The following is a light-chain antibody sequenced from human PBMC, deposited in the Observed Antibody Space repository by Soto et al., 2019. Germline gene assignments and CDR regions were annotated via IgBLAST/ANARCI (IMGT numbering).Light chain of an antibody. J-gene: IGLJ1*01. CDR3: TSYAGGDSLYV. V-gene: IGLV2-23*02. CDR2: EVS. CDR1: SGDVGYYNL. Sequence: QSALTQPASVSGSPGQSITISCTGTSGDVGYYNLVSWYQQNPGRAPKLMIYEVSKRPSGVSNRFSGSKSGNTASLTISGLQDEDEADYYCTSYAGGDSLYVFGTGTKVTVL.